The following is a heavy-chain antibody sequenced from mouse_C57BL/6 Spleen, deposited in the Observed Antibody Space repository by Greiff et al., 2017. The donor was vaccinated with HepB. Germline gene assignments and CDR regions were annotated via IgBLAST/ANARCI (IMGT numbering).Heavy chain of an antibody. CDR1: GYAFTNYL. CDR2: INPGSGGT. J-gene: IGHJ3*01. Sequence: QVQLQQSGAELVRPGTSVKVSCKASGYAFTNYLIEWVKQRPGQGLEWIGVINPGSGGTNYNEKFKGKATLTADKSSSTAYMQLSSLTSEDSAVYFCARPRSIWGQGTLVTVSA. V-gene: IGHV1-54*01. CDR3: ARPRSI. D-gene: IGHD2-10*02.